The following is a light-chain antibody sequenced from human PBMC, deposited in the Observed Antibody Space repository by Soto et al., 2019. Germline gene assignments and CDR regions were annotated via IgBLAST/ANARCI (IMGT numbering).Light chain of an antibody. V-gene: IGKV1-39*01. Sequence: DIQMTQSPSSLSESAGDRVTITCRASQGISTYLNWYQQKPGKAPKLLIYAASTLQSGVPSRFSGSGSGTEFTLTIISLQPEDFATYYCQQSYRFPKTFGRGTKVDNK. CDR2: AAS. CDR1: QGISTY. CDR3: QQSYRFPKT. J-gene: IGKJ1*01.